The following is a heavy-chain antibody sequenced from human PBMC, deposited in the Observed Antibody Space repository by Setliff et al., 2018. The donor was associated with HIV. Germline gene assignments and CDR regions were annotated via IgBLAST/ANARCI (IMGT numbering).Heavy chain of an antibody. Sequence: GASVKVSCKASGYTFTGYYMHWVRQAPGQGLEWMGWINPNSGGTNYAQKSQGRVTMTRDTSISTAYMDLSSLRSDDTAVYYCARCMTMTGNWFDPWGQGTLVTVSS. J-gene: IGHJ5*02. CDR3: ARCMTMTGNWFDP. D-gene: IGHD3-22*01. CDR2: INPNSGGT. V-gene: IGHV1-2*02. CDR1: GYTFTGYY.